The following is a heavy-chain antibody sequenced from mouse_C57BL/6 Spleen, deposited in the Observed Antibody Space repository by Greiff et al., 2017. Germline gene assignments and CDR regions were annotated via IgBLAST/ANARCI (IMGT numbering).Heavy chain of an antibody. CDR2: ISDGGSYT. V-gene: IGHV5-4*03. CDR1: GFTFSSYA. Sequence: EVKVVESGGGLVKPGGSLKLSCAASGFTFSSYAMSWVRQTPEKRLEWVATISDGGSYTYYPDNVKGRFTFSRDNAKNNLYLQMSHLTSEDTALYYSARSELGRYFDYWGQGTTLTVSS. D-gene: IGHD4-1*01. J-gene: IGHJ2*01. CDR3: ARSELGRYFDY.